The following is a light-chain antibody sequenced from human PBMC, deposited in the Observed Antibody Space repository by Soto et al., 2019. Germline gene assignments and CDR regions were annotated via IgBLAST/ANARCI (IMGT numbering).Light chain of an antibody. CDR1: QSISTY. V-gene: IGKV1-39*01. CDR3: QESYSTPNN. J-gene: IGKJ5*01. CDR2: AAS. Sequence: DIQMTQSPSSLSASIGYRFTMTCRASQSISTYLNWYQQKPGKAPKLMIYAASSLQSGVPSRFSGSGSGTDFTLTISSLQPEDFATYFCQESYSTPNNFGQGTRLEIK.